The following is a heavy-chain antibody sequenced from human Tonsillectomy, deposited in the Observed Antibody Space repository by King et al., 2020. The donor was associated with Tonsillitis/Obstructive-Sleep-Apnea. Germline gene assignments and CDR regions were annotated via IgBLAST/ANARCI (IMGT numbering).Heavy chain of an antibody. D-gene: IGHD2-15*01. Sequence: VQLVESGGGLVKPGGSLRLSCAASGFTFSSYNMNWVRQAPGKGLEWVSSISSSSSYIYYADPVKGRFTISRDNAKNSLYLQMNSLRAEDTAVYYCARGGYCSGGSCYRTNDYWGQGTLVTVSS. V-gene: IGHV3-21*01. CDR3: ARGGYCSGGSCYRTNDY. J-gene: IGHJ4*02. CDR1: GFTFSSYN. CDR2: ISSSSSYI.